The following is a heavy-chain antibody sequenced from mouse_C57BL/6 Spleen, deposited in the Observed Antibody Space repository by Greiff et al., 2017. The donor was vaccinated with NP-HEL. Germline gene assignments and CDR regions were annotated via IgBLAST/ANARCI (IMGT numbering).Heavy chain of an antibody. D-gene: IGHD2-4*01. CDR2: INPNNGGT. J-gene: IGHJ4*01. CDR3: ANGDYDTDYYAMDY. CDR1: GYTFTDYY. V-gene: IGHV1-26*01. Sequence: VQLQQSGPELVKPGASVKISCKASGYTFTDYYMNWVKQSHGKSLEWIGDINPNNGGTSYNQKFKGKATLTVDKSSSTAYMELRSLTSEDSAVYYCANGDYDTDYYAMDYWGQGTSVTVSS.